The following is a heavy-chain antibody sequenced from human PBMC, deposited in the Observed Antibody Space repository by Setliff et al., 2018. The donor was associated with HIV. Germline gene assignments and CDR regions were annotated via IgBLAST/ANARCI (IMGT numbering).Heavy chain of an antibody. Sequence: SETLSLTCTVSGGSISSHYWSWIRQPPLKGLEWIGYIHYSGSTNYNPSLKSRVSISVDTSKNQFSLALTSVTAADTAVYYCTRLGEAGLDYYMDVWGKGTTVTVSS. CDR2: IHYSGST. V-gene: IGHV4-59*11. CDR3: TRLGEAGLDYYMDV. J-gene: IGHJ6*03. D-gene: IGHD3-16*01. CDR1: GGSISSHY.